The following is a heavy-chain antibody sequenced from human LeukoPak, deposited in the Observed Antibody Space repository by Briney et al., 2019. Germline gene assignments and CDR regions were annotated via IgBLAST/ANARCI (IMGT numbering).Heavy chain of an antibody. Sequence: PGGSLRLSCAASGFTFSDYYMSWVRQAPGKGLEWVSAISGSGGSTYYADSVKGRFTISRDNSKNTLYLQMNSLRAEDTAVYYCAKGGGLSSPIANWGQGTLVTVSS. D-gene: IGHD3/OR15-3a*01. CDR2: ISGSGGST. J-gene: IGHJ4*02. CDR1: GFTFSDYY. CDR3: AKGGGLSSPIAN. V-gene: IGHV3-23*01.